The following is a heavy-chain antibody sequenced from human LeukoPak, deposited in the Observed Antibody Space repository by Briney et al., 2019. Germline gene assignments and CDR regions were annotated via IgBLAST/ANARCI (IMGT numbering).Heavy chain of an antibody. CDR3: ARHQYYYGSGSYDAFDI. J-gene: IGHJ3*02. CDR1: GGSISSYY. CDR2: IYYSGST. V-gene: IGHV4-59*08. Sequence: PSETLSLTCTVSGGSISSYYWSWIRQPPGKGLEWIGYIYYSGSTNYNPSLKSRVTISVDTSKNQFSLKLSSVTAADTAVYYCARHQYYYGSGSYDAFDIWGQGTMVTVSS. D-gene: IGHD3-10*01.